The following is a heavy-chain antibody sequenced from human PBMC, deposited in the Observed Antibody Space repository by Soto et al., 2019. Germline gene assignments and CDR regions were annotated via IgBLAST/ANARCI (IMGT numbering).Heavy chain of an antibody. V-gene: IGHV1-3*01. J-gene: IGHJ3*02. CDR2: LNAGNSNR. CDR1: GYTYISYS. Sequence: ASVXVSCKASGYTYISYSMHWVRQAPGQRLEWLGWLNAGNSNREYSQKFQGRIIMTKDTSASTAYMELSSLISEDTAVYYCARGYDFVWGSYRSDAFDIWGQGTMVTVSS. CDR3: ARGYDFVWGSYRSDAFDI. D-gene: IGHD3-16*02.